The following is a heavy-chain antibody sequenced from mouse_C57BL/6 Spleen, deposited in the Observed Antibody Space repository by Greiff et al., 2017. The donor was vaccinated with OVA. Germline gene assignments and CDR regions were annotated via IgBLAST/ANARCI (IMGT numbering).Heavy chain of an antibody. CDR2: FHPYNDDT. J-gene: IGHJ2*01. CDR1: GYTFTTYP. Sequence: QVHVKQSGAELVKPGASVKMSCKASGYTFTTYPIEWMKQNHGKSLEWIGNFHPYNDDTKYNEKFKGKATLTVEKSSSTVYLELSRLTSDDSAVYYCARNYGSSYGNYFDYWGQGTTLTVSS. D-gene: IGHD1-1*01. V-gene: IGHV1-47*01. CDR3: ARNYGSSYGNYFDY.